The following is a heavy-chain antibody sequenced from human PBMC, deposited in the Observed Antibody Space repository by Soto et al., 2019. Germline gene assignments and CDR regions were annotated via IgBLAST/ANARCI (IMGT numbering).Heavy chain of an antibody. CDR2: IGSSGSPI. D-gene: IGHD2-2*01. CDR1: GFTFSAYY. Sequence: QVQLVESGGGLVKPGGSLRLSCVASGFTFSAYYMTWIRQAPGKGLEWVSYIGSSGSPIYHADSVKGRFTISRDNAKNSLFMKMNSLRAENTAVYYCARESSSTSANWFDPWGQRTLVTVSS. J-gene: IGHJ5*02. CDR3: ARESSSTSANWFDP. V-gene: IGHV3-11*01.